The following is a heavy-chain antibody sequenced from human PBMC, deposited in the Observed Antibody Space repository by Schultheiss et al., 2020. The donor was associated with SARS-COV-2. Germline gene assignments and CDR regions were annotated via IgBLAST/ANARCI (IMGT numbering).Heavy chain of an antibody. Sequence: SETLSLTCTVSGGSVNSGNSYWSWIRQPPGKGLEWIGEINHSGSTNYNPSLKSRVTISVDTSKNQFSLKLSSVTAADTAVYYCARGRRAISKLAPNWFDPWGQGTLVTVSS. J-gene: IGHJ5*02. CDR1: GGSVNSGNSY. D-gene: IGHD3-3*01. CDR2: INHSGST. CDR3: ARGRRAISKLAPNWFDP. V-gene: IGHV4-61*01.